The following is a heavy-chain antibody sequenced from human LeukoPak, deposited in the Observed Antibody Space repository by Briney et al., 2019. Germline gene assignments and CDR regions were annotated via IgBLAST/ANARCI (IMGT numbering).Heavy chain of an antibody. D-gene: IGHD6-13*01. J-gene: IGHJ6*02. CDR1: GGTFSSYA. CDR3: ARGQQLVGNYYYYGMDV. CDR2: IIPIFGTV. V-gene: IGHV1-69*01. Sequence: SVKVSCKASGGTFSSYATSWVRQAPGQGLEWMGGIIPIFGTVHYAQTFQGRVTITADESTNTAYMELTSLRSDDTALYYCARGQQLVGNYYYYGMDVWGQGTTVTVSS.